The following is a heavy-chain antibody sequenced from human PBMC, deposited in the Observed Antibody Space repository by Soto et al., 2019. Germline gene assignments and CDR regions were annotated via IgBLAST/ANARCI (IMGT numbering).Heavy chain of an antibody. Sequence: SVNASCKASGDTFSFYTMKWVRQAPGLGLEWMGRVNPILSMSNYAQKFQGRVTMTADKSTSTAYMELRSLRSEDTAFYYCARGEERVAMPSGYWGQGTLVTVSS. V-gene: IGHV1-69*02. D-gene: IGHD2-2*01. CDR1: GDTFSFYT. CDR3: ARGEERVAMPSGY. CDR2: VNPILSMS. J-gene: IGHJ4*02.